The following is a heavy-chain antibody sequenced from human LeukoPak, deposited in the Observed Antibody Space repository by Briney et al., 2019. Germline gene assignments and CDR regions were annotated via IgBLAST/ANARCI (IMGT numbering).Heavy chain of an antibody. CDR1: GGSISSNKW. V-gene: IGHV4-4*02. Sequence: SETLSLTCTVSGGSISSNKWWSWVRQPPGKGLEWIGEIYLSGTTNYSPSLKSHLTMSVDTSKHQFSLKLTSVTAAGMAVYYCARPWSYVSGNYLNCWGQETLVTVSS. D-gene: IGHD3-10*01. J-gene: IGHJ4*02. CDR2: IYLSGTT. CDR3: ARPWSYVSGNYLNC.